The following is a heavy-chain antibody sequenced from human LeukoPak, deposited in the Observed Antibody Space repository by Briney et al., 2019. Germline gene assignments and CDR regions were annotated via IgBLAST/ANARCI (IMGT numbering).Heavy chain of an antibody. CDR3: ARVPTLYCGGDCYFDY. J-gene: IGHJ4*02. D-gene: IGHD2-21*01. CDR1: GGSISSGGYY. Sequence: SETLSLTCTVSGGSISSGGYYWSWIRQPPGKGLEWIGYTYHSGSTYYNPSLKSRVTISVDRSKNQFSLKLSSVTAADTAVYYRARVPTLYCGGDCYFDYWGQGTLVTVSS. V-gene: IGHV4-30-2*01. CDR2: TYHSGST.